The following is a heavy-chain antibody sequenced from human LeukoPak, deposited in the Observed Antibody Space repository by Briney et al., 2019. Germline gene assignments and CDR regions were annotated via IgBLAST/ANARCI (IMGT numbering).Heavy chain of an antibody. V-gene: IGHV3-74*01. CDR2: MNSDGGFT. D-gene: IGHD6-19*01. Sequence: PGGSLRLSCAVSGFSVSNNYMNWVRQAPGKGLEWVSHMNSDGGFTGYADSVKGRFTISRDNAKNTLYLQMNSLRVDDTAVYYCAGDTHSSSWYDHWGQGTLVTVSS. CDR1: GFSVSNNY. J-gene: IGHJ5*02. CDR3: AGDTHSSSWYDH.